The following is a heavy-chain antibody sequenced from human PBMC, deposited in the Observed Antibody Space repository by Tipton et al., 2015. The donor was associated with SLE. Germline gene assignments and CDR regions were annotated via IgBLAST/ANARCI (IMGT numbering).Heavy chain of an antibody. CDR1: GFAFSSYD. J-gene: IGHJ4*02. Sequence: LRLSCAASGFAFSSYDLHWVRQPPGKGLEWIGEINHSGSTNYNPSLKSRVTISVDTSKNQFSLKLSSVTAADTAVYYCARFDYWGQGTLVTVSS. CDR2: INHSGST. CDR3: ARFDY. V-gene: IGHV4-34*01.